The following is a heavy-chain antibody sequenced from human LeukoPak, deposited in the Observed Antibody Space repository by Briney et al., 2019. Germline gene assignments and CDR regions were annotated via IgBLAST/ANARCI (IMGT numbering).Heavy chain of an antibody. CDR1: GFTFSSYD. Sequence: PGGSLRLSCAASGFTFSSYDMHWVRQAPGKGLEYVSAISGNGGTTYYANSVKGRFTISRDNSKNTLYLQMGSLRAEDMAVYYCARDGARYSGSYYNDYWGQGTLVTVSS. CDR3: ARDGARYSGSYYNDY. D-gene: IGHD1-26*01. CDR2: ISGNGGTT. J-gene: IGHJ4*02. V-gene: IGHV3-64*01.